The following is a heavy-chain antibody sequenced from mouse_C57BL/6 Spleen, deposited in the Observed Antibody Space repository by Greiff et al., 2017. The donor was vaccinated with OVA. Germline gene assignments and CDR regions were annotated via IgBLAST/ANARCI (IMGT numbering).Heavy chain of an antibody. Sequence: EVQLQESGGGLVKPGGSLKLSCAASGFTFSDYGMHWVRQAPEKGLEWVAYISSGSSTIYYADTVKGRFTISRDNAKTTLFLQMTSLRSEDTAMYYCSSGNYVNYGFAYWGQVTLVTVSA. CDR3: SSGNYVNYGFAY. J-gene: IGHJ3*01. D-gene: IGHD2-1*01. V-gene: IGHV5-17*01. CDR2: ISSGSSTI. CDR1: GFTFSDYG.